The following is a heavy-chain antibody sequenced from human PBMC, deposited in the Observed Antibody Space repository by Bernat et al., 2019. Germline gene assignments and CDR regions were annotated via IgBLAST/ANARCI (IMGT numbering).Heavy chain of an antibody. Sequence: QVHLVESGGGLVKPGGSLRLSCAASGFTFSDYYMSWIRQAPGKGLEWISYISSGSTYTEYVDSVKGRFTISRDNAENSQHLQMNSLRAEDTAVYYCARTVSSLGPWYFDYWGQGTLVTVSS. J-gene: IGHJ4*02. CDR3: ARTVSSLGPWYFDY. V-gene: IGHV3-11*05. CDR2: ISSGSTYT. D-gene: IGHD2-15*01. CDR1: GFTFSDYY.